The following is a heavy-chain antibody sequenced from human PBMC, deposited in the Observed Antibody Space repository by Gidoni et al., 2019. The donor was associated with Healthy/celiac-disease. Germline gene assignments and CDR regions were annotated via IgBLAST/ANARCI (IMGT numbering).Heavy chain of an antibody. CDR1: VKPFSGYS. Sequence: VQLVQSGAEVQKPGSSVRVSCKASVKPFSGYSICWVRQSPGQALEWMGGVIPGFDTEDYAQKLQGRVTITADASTSTAYMELSSLRSDDTAVYYCARGFRALTTYIYYYYMDVWGKGTTITVSS. CDR3: ARGFRALTTYIYYYYMDV. CDR2: VIPGFDTE. V-gene: IGHV1-69*01. J-gene: IGHJ6*03. D-gene: IGHD3-9*01.